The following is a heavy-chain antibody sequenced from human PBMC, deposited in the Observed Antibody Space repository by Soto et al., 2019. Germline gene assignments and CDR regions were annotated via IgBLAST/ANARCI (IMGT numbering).Heavy chain of an antibody. J-gene: IGHJ3*02. Sequence: SETLSLTCSVSGGPISTYYWSWIRQSPGKGLEWIGYIFHSGDTNYNPSLKSRVTISVDTSKNLFSLRLSSVTAADTGVYYCARAGIPAADDAFDIWGQGTMVTVSS. D-gene: IGHD6-13*01. CDR1: GGPISTYY. CDR3: ARAGIPAADDAFDI. CDR2: IFHSGDT. V-gene: IGHV4-59*08.